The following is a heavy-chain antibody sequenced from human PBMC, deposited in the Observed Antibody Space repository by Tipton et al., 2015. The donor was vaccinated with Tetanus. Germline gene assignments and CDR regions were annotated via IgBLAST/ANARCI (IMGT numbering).Heavy chain of an antibody. CDR1: GFTFSSYW. D-gene: IGHD3-3*01. CDR2: IKQDGSEK. CDR3: ARDSVYYDFWSGYYTRYYGMDV. J-gene: IGHJ6*02. Sequence: GSLRLSCAASGFTFSSYWMSWVRQAPGKGLEWVANIKQDGSEKYYVDSVKGRFTISRDNAKNSLYLQTNSLRAEDTAVYYCARDSVYYDFWSGYYTRYYGMDVWGQGTTVTVSS. V-gene: IGHV3-7*01.